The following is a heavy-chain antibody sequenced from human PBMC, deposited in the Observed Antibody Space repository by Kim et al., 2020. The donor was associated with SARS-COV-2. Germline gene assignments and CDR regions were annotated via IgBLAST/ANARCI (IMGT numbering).Heavy chain of an antibody. Sequence: SETLSLTCAVYGGSFSGYYWSWIRQPPGKGLEWIGEINHSGSTNYNPSLKSRVTISVDTSKNQFSLKLSSVTAADTAVYYCARGRHYYDSSGYYYIFDY. CDR1: GGSFSGYY. CDR2: INHSGST. V-gene: IGHV4-34*01. CDR3: ARGRHYYDSSGYYYIFDY. D-gene: IGHD3-22*01. J-gene: IGHJ4*01.